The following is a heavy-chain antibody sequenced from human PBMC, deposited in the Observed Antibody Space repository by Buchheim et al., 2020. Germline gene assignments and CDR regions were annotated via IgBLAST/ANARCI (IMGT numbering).Heavy chain of an antibody. D-gene: IGHD5-12*01. CDR1: GYSISSGYY. CDR2: IYHSGTT. V-gene: IGHV4-38-2*02. Sequence: QVQLQESGPGLVKPSETLSLTCTVSGYSISSGYYWGWIRQPPGKGLEWMGSIYHSGTTYYNPSLKSRVTISVDPSKNQGYLKLSSVTAADTAVYYCARIGGGYEVDYWGQGTL. CDR3: ARIGGGYEVDY. J-gene: IGHJ4*02.